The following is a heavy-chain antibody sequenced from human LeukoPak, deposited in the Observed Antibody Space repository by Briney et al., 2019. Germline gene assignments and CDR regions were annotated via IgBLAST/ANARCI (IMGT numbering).Heavy chain of an antibody. CDR3: AKDSTPTVVTGLDY. CDR2: ISSSGSTI. V-gene: IGHV3-11*04. Sequence: GGSLRLSCAASGFTFSDYYMSWIRQAPGKGLEWVSYISSSGSTIYYADSVKGRFTISRDNSKNTLYLQMNSLKAEDTAVYYCAKDSTPTVVTGLDYWGQGTLVTVSS. CDR1: GFTFSDYY. D-gene: IGHD4-23*01. J-gene: IGHJ4*02.